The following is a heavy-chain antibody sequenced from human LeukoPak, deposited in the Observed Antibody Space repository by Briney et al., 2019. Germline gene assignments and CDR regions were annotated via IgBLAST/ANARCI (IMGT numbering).Heavy chain of an antibody. CDR1: GNYW. V-gene: IGHV3-74*01. Sequence: PGGSLRLSCAASGNYWMHWVRQVPGKGLVWVSHINSDGSWTSYADSVKGRFTISKDNAKNTVYLQMNSLRAEETAVYYCVSFYETYWGRGTLVTVSS. J-gene: IGHJ4*02. D-gene: IGHD2/OR15-2a*01. CDR3: VSFYETY. CDR2: INSDGSWT.